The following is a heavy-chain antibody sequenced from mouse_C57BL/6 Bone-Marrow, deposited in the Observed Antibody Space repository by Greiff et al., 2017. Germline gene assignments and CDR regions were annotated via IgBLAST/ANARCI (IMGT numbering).Heavy chain of an antibody. Sequence: VQLQQSGAELVKPGASVKLSCKASGYTFTSYWMHWVKQRPGQGLEWIGMIHPNSGSTNYNEKFKSKATLTVDKSSSTAYMQLSSLTSEDSAVYYCARGIFYYYGSSPWFAYWGQGTLVTVSA. CDR3: ARGIFYYYGSSPWFAY. D-gene: IGHD1-1*01. J-gene: IGHJ3*01. CDR2: IHPNSGST. V-gene: IGHV1-64*01. CDR1: GYTFTSYW.